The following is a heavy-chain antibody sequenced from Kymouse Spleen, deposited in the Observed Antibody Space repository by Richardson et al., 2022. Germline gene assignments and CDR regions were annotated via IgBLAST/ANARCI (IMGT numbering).Heavy chain of an antibody. J-gene: IGHJ6*02. CDR2: ISYDGSNK. D-gene: IGHD2-21*02. V-gene: IGHV3-30*18. CDR1: GFTFSSYG. CDR3: AKDYVVVVTATRGMDV. Sequence: QVQLVESGGGVVQPGRSLRLSCAASGFTFSSYGMHWVRQAPGKGLEWVAVISYDGSNKYYADSVKGRFTISRDNSKNTLYLQMNSLRAEDTAVYYCAKDYVVVVTATRGMDVWGQGTTVTVSS.